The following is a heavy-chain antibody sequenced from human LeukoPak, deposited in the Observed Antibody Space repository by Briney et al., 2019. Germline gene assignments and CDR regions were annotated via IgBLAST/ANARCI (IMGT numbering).Heavy chain of an antibody. D-gene: IGHD2-2*01. CDR2: ISYSGST. CDR1: GGAISSSSHS. V-gene: IGHV4-39*01. CDR3: VRIYCTSTSCYGDSYYGMDV. J-gene: IGHJ6*02. Sequence: SETLSLTCTVSGGAISSSSHSWGWIRQPPGKGLEWIGSISYSGSTYYNPSLKTRVTMSVDTSENQFSLKLSSVTAADSTVYYCVRIYCTSTSCYGDSYYGMDVWGQGTTVTVSS.